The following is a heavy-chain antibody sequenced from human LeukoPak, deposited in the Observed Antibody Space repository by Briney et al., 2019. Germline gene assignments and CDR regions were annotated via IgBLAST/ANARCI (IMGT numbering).Heavy chain of an antibody. CDR2: ISGSGSST. Sequence: GGSLRLSCAASGFTFSIYAMSWVRQAPGKGLEWVSAISGSGSSTYYADSVRGRFTISRDNSKNTLYLQMNSLRAEDTAVYYCAKGAGESDPIDYWGQGTLVTVSS. V-gene: IGHV3-23*01. J-gene: IGHJ4*02. D-gene: IGHD2-21*01. CDR1: GFTFSIYA. CDR3: AKGAGESDPIDY.